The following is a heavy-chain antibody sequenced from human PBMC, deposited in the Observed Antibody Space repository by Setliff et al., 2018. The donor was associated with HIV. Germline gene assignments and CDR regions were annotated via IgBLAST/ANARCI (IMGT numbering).Heavy chain of an antibody. CDR2: IRG. D-gene: IGHD2-15*01. CDR1: GVTLSDSA. J-gene: IGHJ6*03. Sequence: GGSLRLSCAASGVTLSDSAIHWVRQASGKGLEWVGRIRGEYGASVSGRFTISRDDSKNTAYLQMNSLTAEDSAVYYCAKAGGGILYFYYMDVWGKGTTVTVSS. CDR3: AKAGGGILYFYYMDV. V-gene: IGHV3-73*01.